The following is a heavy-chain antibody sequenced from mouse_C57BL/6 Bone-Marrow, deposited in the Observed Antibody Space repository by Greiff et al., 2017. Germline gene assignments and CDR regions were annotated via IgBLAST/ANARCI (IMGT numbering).Heavy chain of an antibody. J-gene: IGHJ3*01. CDR3: ARPPYYSNWWVAWFAY. V-gene: IGHV5-4*03. CDR1: GFTFSSYA. Sequence: EVNVVESGGGLVKPGGSLKLSCAASGFTFSSYAMSWVRQTPEKRLEWVATISDGGSYTYYPDNVKGRFTISRDNAKNNLYLQMSHLKSEDTAMYYCARPPYYSNWWVAWFAYWGQGTLVTVSA. CDR2: ISDGGSYT. D-gene: IGHD2-5*01.